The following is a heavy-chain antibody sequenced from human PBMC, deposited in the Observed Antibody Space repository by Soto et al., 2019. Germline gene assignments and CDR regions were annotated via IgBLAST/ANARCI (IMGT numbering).Heavy chain of an antibody. CDR2: MQPSTGRT. V-gene: IGHV1-8*01. CDR3: ARGVSAGVDY. CDR1: GYSFTSLD. Sequence: QVQLVQSGAEVREPGASVKVSCKASGYSFTSLDINWVRQTAGQGLEWMGWMQPSTGRTDYAQKFQGRVTLTRDTSINTAYMELTTVTSDDTAFYYCARGVSAGVDYWGQGTLVTVSS. D-gene: IGHD1-26*01. J-gene: IGHJ4*02.